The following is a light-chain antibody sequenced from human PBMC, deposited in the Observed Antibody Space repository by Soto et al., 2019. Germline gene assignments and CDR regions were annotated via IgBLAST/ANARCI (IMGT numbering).Light chain of an antibody. CDR3: STHYV. V-gene: IGLV2-14*01. J-gene: IGLJ1*01. Sequence: QSALTQPASVSGSPGQSITISCTGTSSDVGGYNYVSWYQQHPGKAPKLMIYEVSNRPSGVSNRFSGSKSGNTASLTISGLQAEDEADYYCSTHYVFGTGTKVTVL. CDR2: EVS. CDR1: SSDVGGYNY.